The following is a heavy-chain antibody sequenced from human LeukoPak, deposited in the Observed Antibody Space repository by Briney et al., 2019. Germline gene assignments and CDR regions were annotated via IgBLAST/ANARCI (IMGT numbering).Heavy chain of an antibody. CDR1: GFTFSSHT. CDR2: ISGSSNYI. CDR3: ARDYGPSDY. J-gene: IGHJ4*02. Sequence: GGSLRLSCAASGFTFSSHTMNWVRQAPVKGLEWVSSISGSSNYIYYADSVKGRFTISRDNAKNSLYLQMNSLRVEDTGVYYCARDYGPSDYWGRGTVLSVSS. D-gene: IGHD3-10*01. V-gene: IGHV3-21*01.